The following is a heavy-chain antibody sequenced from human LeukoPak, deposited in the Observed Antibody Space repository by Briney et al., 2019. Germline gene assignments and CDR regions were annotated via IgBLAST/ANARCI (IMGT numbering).Heavy chain of an antibody. D-gene: IGHD6-13*01. CDR3: ARESDKWQQLVSY. CDR2: ISYDGSNK. Sequence: GGSLRLSCAASGFNFSSYAMHWVRQAPGKGLEWVAVISYDGSNKYYADSVKGRFTISRDNSKNTLYLQMNSLRAEDTAVYYCARESDKWQQLVSYWGQGTLVTVSS. CDR1: GFNFSSYA. V-gene: IGHV3-30-3*01. J-gene: IGHJ4*02.